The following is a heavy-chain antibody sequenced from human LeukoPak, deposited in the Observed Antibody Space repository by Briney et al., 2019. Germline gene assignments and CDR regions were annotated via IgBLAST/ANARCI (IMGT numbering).Heavy chain of an antibody. J-gene: IGHJ4*02. CDR2: TYYRSKWYN. CDR1: GDSISSNSVT. D-gene: IGHD1-26*01. CDR3: ARVGAAGYFDF. V-gene: IGHV6-1*01. Sequence: SQTLSLTCAISGDSISSNSVTWNWIRQSPSRGLEWLGRTYYRSKWYNDYAVSVKSRITFNPDTSKNQFSLQLNSVTPEDTAVYYCARVGAAGYFDFWGQGTLVTVSS.